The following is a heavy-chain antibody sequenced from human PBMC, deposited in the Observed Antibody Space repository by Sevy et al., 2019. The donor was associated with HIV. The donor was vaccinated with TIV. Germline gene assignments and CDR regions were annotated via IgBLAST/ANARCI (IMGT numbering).Heavy chain of an antibody. CDR2: IWNDRSNK. Sequence: GGSLRLSCAASGFTFSSYGMHWVRQAPGKGLEWVAVIWNDRSNKHYADSVKGRFTISRDNSKNTLYLQMNSLRAEDTAVYYCASLPNIYYDSGGFSGNDAFDIWGQGTMVTVSS. V-gene: IGHV3-33*01. D-gene: IGHD3-22*01. CDR1: GFTFSSYG. J-gene: IGHJ3*02. CDR3: ASLPNIYYDSGGFSGNDAFDI.